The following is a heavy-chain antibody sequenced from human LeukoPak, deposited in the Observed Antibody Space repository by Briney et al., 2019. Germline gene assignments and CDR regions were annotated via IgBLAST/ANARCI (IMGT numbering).Heavy chain of an antibody. Sequence: GGSLRLSCAASGFIFSDYYMNWIRQAPGKGLEWVSSISSSSSYIYYADSVKGRFTISRDNAKNSLYLQMNSLRAEDTAVYYCARDYDYGGNPDAFDIWGQGTMVTVSS. CDR2: ISSSSSYI. CDR3: ARDYDYGGNPDAFDI. J-gene: IGHJ3*02. V-gene: IGHV3-11*06. CDR1: GFIFSDYY. D-gene: IGHD4-23*01.